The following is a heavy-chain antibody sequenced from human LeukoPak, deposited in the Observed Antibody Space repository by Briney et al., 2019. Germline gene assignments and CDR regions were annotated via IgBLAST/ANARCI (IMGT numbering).Heavy chain of an antibody. J-gene: IGHJ3*01. D-gene: IGHD3-10*01. V-gene: IGHV1-18*01. CDR1: GYAFTNYA. Sequence: ASVKVSCKASGYAFTNYAISWVRQAPGQGLEWMGWISVHNGNTNYAQKLQGRVTMTTDTSTSTAYMELRSLRSDDTAIYYCARDLYYYGSGSYYDVFDVWGQGTMVTVSS. CDR3: ARDLYYYGSGSYYDVFDV. CDR2: ISVHNGNT.